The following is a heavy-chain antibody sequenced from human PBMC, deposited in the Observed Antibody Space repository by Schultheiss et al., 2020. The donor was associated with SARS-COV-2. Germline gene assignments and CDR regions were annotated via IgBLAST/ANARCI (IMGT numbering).Heavy chain of an antibody. CDR2: IIPILGIA. J-gene: IGHJ4*02. D-gene: IGHD6-19*01. CDR3: ARDPIAVAAPFDY. CDR1: GGTFSSYA. Sequence: SVKVSCKASGGTFSSYAISWVRQAPGQGLEWMGRIIPILGIANYAQKFQGRVTMTRDTSISTAYMELSSLRSDDTAVYYCARDPIAVAAPFDYWGQGTLVTVSS. V-gene: IGHV1-69*04.